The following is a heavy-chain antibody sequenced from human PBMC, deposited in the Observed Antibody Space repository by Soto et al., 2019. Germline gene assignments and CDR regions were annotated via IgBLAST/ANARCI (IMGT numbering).Heavy chain of an antibody. CDR3: ARSLPYRYCYGMDV. Sequence: QLQLQESGPGLVKPSETLSLICTVSGGSISSSSYYWGWIRQPPGKGLEWIGSIYYSGSTYYNPSLKSRVPITVDTSKNQFSLRLSSVTAADTAVYYCARSLPYRYCYGMDVWGQGTTVTVSS. V-gene: IGHV4-39*01. CDR1: GGSISSSSYY. J-gene: IGHJ6*02. CDR2: IYYSGST. D-gene: IGHD3-16*02.